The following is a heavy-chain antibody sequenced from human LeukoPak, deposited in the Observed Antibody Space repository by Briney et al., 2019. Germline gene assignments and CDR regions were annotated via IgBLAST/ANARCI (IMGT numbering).Heavy chain of an antibody. D-gene: IGHD6-19*01. J-gene: IGHJ6*02. CDR1: GYTFTSYG. Sequence: ASVKVSRKASGYTFTSYGISWVRQAPGQGLEWMGWISAYNGNTNYAQKLQGRVTMTTDTSTSTAYMELRSLRSDDTAVYYCARDQWLVGYYYYGMDVWGQGTTVTVSS. CDR2: ISAYNGNT. CDR3: ARDQWLVGYYYYGMDV. V-gene: IGHV1-18*01.